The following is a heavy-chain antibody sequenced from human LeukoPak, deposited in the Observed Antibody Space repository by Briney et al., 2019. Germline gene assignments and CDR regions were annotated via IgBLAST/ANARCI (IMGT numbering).Heavy chain of an antibody. J-gene: IGHJ4*02. CDR1: GGSISSDYW. D-gene: IGHD3-22*01. Sequence: PSETLSLTCADSGGSISSDYWWNWVRQPPGKGLEWIGEIYHSGRTNFNPSIKGRVTISLDESNNHFSLTLSSVTAADTAVYYCARASRDYYDSSGLLDYWGQGALVTVPS. V-gene: IGHV4-4*02. CDR3: ARASRDYYDSSGLLDY. CDR2: IYHSGRT.